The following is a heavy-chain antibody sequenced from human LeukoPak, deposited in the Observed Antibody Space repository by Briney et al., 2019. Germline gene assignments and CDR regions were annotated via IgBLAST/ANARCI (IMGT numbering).Heavy chain of an antibody. CDR2: IYYSGST. CDR1: GGSISSGGYY. J-gene: IGHJ5*02. CDR3: ARDVAGCSGGSCLNWFDP. Sequence: SQALSLTCTVSGGSISSGGYYWSWIRQPPGKGLEWIGYIYYSGSTNYNPSLKSRVTISVDTSKNQFSLKLSSVTAADTAVYYCARDVAGCSGGSCLNWFDPWGQGTLVTVSS. V-gene: IGHV4-61*08. D-gene: IGHD2-15*01.